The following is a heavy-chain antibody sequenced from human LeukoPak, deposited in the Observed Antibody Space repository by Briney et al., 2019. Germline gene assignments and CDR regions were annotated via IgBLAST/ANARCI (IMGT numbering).Heavy chain of an antibody. CDR2: IYDSGNT. V-gene: IGHV4-59*13. CDR3: AKGEGDY. J-gene: IGHJ4*02. D-gene: IGHD2-21*01. Sequence: SETLSLTCTVSGGSISGYYWSWIRQPPGKGLKWIGHIYDSGNTKYNPSLKSRVTISIDTSKNQFSLKLSSVTAADTAVYYCAKGEGDYWGQGTLVTVSS. CDR1: GGSISGYY.